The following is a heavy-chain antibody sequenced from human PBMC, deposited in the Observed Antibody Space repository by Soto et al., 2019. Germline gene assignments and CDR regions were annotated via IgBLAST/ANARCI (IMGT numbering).Heavy chain of an antibody. Sequence: EVQLVESGGGLVQPGGSLRLSCAASGFTFSSYSMIWVRQPPGKGLECISYIDSGGTTIFQTDSVKGPFTISRDNAKNSLYLQMNSLRGEDTAVYYCARRTSGWYSDYWGLGTLVTVSS. D-gene: IGHD6-19*01. CDR2: IDSGGTTI. CDR3: ARRTSGWYSDY. V-gene: IGHV3-48*01. J-gene: IGHJ4*02. CDR1: GFTFSSYS.